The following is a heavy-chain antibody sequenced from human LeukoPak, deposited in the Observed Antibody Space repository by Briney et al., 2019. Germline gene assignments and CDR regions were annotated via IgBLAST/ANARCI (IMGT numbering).Heavy chain of an antibody. CDR1: GYRFISFW. CDR3: ARHFFPPNYYHSSGYYLDY. D-gene: IGHD3-22*01. Sequence: GESLKISCKGSGYRFISFWIGWVRQKPGKGLEWMGIIYPGDSDTRYSPSFQGQVTISADKSISTAYLQWSSLKASDTAMYYCARHFFPPNYYHSSGYYLDYWGQGTLVTVSS. V-gene: IGHV5-51*01. J-gene: IGHJ4*02. CDR2: IYPGDSDT.